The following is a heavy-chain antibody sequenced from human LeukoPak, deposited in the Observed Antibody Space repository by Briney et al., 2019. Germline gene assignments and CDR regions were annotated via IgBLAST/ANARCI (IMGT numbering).Heavy chain of an antibody. CDR2: IYSGGST. D-gene: IGHD1-26*01. CDR1: GFTVSSNY. CDR3: AKDQIVGATTPFDY. V-gene: IGHV3-66*01. J-gene: IGHJ4*02. Sequence: GGSLRLSCAASGFTVSSNYMSWVRQAPGKGLEWVSVIYSGGSTYYADSVKGRFTISRDNSKNTLYLQMNSLRAEDTAVYYCAKDQIVGATTPFDYWGQGTLVTVSS.